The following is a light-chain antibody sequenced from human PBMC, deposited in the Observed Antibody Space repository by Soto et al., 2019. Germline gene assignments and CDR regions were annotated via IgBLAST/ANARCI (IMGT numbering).Light chain of an antibody. Sequence: QSALTQPASVSGSPGQSITISCTGTSSDVGGYNYVSWYQQHPGKAPKLMIYEVSSRPSGVSNRFPGSKSGNTASLTISGLQAEDEADYYCSSYTSTSTLYVFGRGTKVTVL. J-gene: IGLJ1*01. CDR1: SSDVGGYNY. CDR2: EVS. CDR3: SSYTSTSTLYV. V-gene: IGLV2-14*01.